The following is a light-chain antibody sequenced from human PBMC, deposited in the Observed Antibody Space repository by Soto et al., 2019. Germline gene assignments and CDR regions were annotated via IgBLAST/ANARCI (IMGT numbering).Light chain of an antibody. J-gene: IGKJ2*01. CDR3: QQYHSSMYT. CDR2: GAS. Sequence: EIVMSQSPATLSVSPGDRATLSCRASQSVRNNLAWYQQRPGQAPRLLIYGASTRPIGVPGRFSGSGSATEFMHNISILQTDDFAVYYCQQYHSSMYTFGQGTKVEIK. CDR1: QSVRNN. V-gene: IGKV3-15*01.